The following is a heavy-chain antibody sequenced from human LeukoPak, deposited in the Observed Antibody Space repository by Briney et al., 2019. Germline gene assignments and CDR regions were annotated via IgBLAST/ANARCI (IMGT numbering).Heavy chain of an antibody. J-gene: IGHJ6*04. CDR2: ISSSSSYI. CDR3: AGDYDILTGYAPYYYYGMDV. D-gene: IGHD3-9*01. V-gene: IGHV3-21*01. Sequence: GGSLRLSCAASGFTFSSYSMNWVRQAPGKGLEXXSSISSSSSYIYYADSVKGRFTISRDNAKNSLYLQMNSLRAEGTAVYYCAGDYDILTGYAPYYYYGMDVWGKGTTVTVSS. CDR1: GFTFSSYS.